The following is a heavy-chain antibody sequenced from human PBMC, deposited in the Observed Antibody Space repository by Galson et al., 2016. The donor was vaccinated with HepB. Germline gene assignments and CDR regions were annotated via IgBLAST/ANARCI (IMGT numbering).Heavy chain of an antibody. CDR2: VSTYDGDR. J-gene: IGHJ3*01. V-gene: IGHV1-18*01. CDR3: ARDRGYGSDTFGF. Sequence: SVKVSCKASGYTFSTYGVSWVRQAPGQGLEWMGWVSTYDGDRNYAQKLQGRVTMTTDTSTNTAYMELRSLTSDDTAVYYCARDRGYGSDTFGFWGQGTMVTVSS. CDR1: GYTFSTYG. D-gene: IGHD5-18*01.